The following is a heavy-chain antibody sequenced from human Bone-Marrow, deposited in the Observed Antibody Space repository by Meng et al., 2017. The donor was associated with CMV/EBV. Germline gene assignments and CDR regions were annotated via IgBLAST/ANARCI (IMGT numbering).Heavy chain of an antibody. V-gene: IGHV4-34*01. D-gene: IGHD3-22*01. CDR3: ARMGYYDSSGYYWVDP. CDR1: GGSFSGYY. J-gene: IGHJ5*02. Sequence: YGGSFSGYYWSWIRQPPGKGLEWIGEINHSGSTNYNPSLKSQVTISVDTSKNQFSLKLSSVTAADTAVYYCARMGYYDSSGYYWVDPWGQGTLVTVSS. CDR2: INHSGST.